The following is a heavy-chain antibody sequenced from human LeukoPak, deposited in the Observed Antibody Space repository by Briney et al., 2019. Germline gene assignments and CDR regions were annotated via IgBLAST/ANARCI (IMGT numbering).Heavy chain of an antibody. D-gene: IGHD3-10*01. J-gene: IGHJ4*02. V-gene: IGHV5-10-1*01. CDR3: ARHKLVRGTVDY. Sequence: GASLKISCQGSGYIFPNYWISWVRQMPGKGLEWMGRIDPHDSYTTYSPSFQGHITLSSDKSITTAYLQWSSLKTSDTAIYYCARHKLVRGTVDYWGQGVLVTVSS. CDR1: GYIFPNYW. CDR2: IDPHDSYT.